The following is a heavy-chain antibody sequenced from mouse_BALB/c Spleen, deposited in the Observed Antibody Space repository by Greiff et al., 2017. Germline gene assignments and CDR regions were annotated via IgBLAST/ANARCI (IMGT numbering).Heavy chain of an antibody. CDR3: ARSHSSGYYFDY. Sequence: LVESGAELVRPGSSVKISCKASGYAFSSYWMNWVKQRPGQGLEWIGQIYPGDGDTNYNGKFKGKATLTADKSSSTAYMQLSSLTSEDSAVYFCARSHSSGYYFDYWGQGTTLTVSS. CDR1: GYAFSSYW. D-gene: IGHD3-1*01. CDR2: IYPGDGDT. V-gene: IGHV1-80*01. J-gene: IGHJ2*01.